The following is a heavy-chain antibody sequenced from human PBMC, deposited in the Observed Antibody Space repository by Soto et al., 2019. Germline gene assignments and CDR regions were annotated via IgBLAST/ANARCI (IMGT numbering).Heavy chain of an antibody. CDR1: GFTFSSYA. CDR2: ISYDGSNK. V-gene: IGHV3-30-3*01. Sequence: QVQQVESGGGVVQPGRSLRLSCAASGFTFSSYAMHWVRQAPGKGLEWVAVISYDGSNKYYADSVKGRFTISRDNSKNTLYLQMNSLRAEDTAVYYCAREGGEIVVVITYYFDYWGQGTLVTVSS. J-gene: IGHJ4*02. CDR3: AREGGEIVVVITYYFDY. D-gene: IGHD3-22*01.